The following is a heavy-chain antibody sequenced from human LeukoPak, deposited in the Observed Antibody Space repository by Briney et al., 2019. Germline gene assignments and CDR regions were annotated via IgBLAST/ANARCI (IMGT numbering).Heavy chain of an antibody. CDR1: GYTLTELS. V-gene: IGHV1-2*02. CDR2: INPNSGGT. Sequence: ASVKVSCKVSGYTLTELSMHWVRQAPGQGLEWMGWINPNSGGTNYAQKFQGRVTMTRDTSISTAYMELSRLRSDDTAVYYCARWVAAASDYWGQGTLVTVSS. D-gene: IGHD2-15*01. CDR3: ARWVAAASDY. J-gene: IGHJ4*02.